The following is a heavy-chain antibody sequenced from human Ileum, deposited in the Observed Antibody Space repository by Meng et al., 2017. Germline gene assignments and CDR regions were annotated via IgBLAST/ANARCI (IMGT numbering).Heavy chain of an antibody. CDR2: SDRIGNT. J-gene: IGHJ5*02. CDR1: GGSLSGYY. V-gene: IGHV4-34*01. CDR3: VCFCSCYFS. Sequence: VQLQQLGAGLLKPSETLSLTCAVFGGSLSGYYCNWFRQPPGKGLEWVGVSDRIGNTMLNPSLKARLTISVDTSNTQISLSLTAVIAADSSVCYSVCFCSCYFSSGQGTLVTVSS. D-gene: IGHD3-3*01.